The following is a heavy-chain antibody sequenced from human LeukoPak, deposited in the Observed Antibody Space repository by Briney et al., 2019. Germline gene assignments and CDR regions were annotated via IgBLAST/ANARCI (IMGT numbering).Heavy chain of an antibody. CDR3: ARVVATVTTFDY. V-gene: IGHV3-21*01. CDR2: ISSSSSYI. Sequence: GGSLRLSCAASGFTFSSYSMNLVRQAPGKGLEWVSSISSSSSYIYYADSVKGRFTISRDNAKNSLYLQMNSLRAEDTAVYYCARVVATVTTFDYWGQGTLVTVSS. CDR1: GFTFSSYS. D-gene: IGHD4-17*01. J-gene: IGHJ4*02.